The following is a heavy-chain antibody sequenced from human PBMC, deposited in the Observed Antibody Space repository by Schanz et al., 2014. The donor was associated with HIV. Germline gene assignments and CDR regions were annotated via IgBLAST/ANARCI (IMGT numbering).Heavy chain of an antibody. Sequence: QVQLVQSGAEVKKPGASVKVSCKASFSPFPSPYMHWLRPSPFPGLEWMGWINPNSGGTNFAQKSQGRVPLTRDTAITTAYMELTTPRSDDTALYYCAIPSSGWSTFDYWGQGTLVTVSS. CDR3: AIPSSGWSTFDY. D-gene: IGHD6-19*01. CDR1: FSPFPSPY. J-gene: IGHJ4*02. V-gene: IGHV1-2*02. CDR2: INPNSGGT.